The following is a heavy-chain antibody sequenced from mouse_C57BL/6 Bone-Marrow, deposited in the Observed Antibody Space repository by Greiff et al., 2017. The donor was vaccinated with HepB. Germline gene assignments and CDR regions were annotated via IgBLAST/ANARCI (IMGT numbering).Heavy chain of an antibody. V-gene: IGHV3-6*01. CDR1: GYSITSGYY. J-gene: IGHJ2*01. CDR3: AREGVDY. Sequence: VQLQQSGPGLVKPSQSLSLTCSVTGYSITSGYYWNWIRQFPGNKLEWMGYISYDGSNNYNPSLKNRISITRDTSKNQFFLKLNSVTTEDTATYYCAREGVDYWGQGTTLTVSS. CDR2: ISYDGSN.